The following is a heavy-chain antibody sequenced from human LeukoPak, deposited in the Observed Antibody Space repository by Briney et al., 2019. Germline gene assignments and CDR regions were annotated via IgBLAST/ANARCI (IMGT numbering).Heavy chain of an antibody. V-gene: IGHV3-7*01. J-gene: IGHJ4*02. CDR3: ARDFY. CDR2: IKQDGSEK. Sequence: GGSLRLSCAASGFTFSGYWMSWVRQAPGKGLEWVANIKQDGSEKYYVDSVKGRFTISRDNAKNSLYLQMNSLRAEDTAVYYCARDFYWGQGTLVTVSS. CDR1: GFTFSGYW.